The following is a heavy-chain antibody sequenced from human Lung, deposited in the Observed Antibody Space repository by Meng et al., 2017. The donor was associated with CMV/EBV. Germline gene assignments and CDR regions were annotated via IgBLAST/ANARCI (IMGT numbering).Heavy chain of an antibody. Sequence: GGPLRLSXAASGFTFSSYDMHWVRQATGKGLEWVSAIGTAGDTYYPGSVKGRFTISRENAKNSLYLQMNSLRAGDTAVYYCARARAGRGDYYYYYGMDVWGQGTTVTVSS. J-gene: IGHJ6*02. V-gene: IGHV3-13*01. D-gene: IGHD6-13*01. CDR1: GFTFSSYD. CDR2: IGTAGDT. CDR3: ARARAGRGDYYYYYGMDV.